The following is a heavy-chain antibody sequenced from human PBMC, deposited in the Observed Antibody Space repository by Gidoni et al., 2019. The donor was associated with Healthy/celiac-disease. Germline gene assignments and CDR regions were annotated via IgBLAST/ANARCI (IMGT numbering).Heavy chain of an antibody. J-gene: IGHJ4*02. Sequence: QVQLVESGGGVVQPGRSLSRSCAASGFTFSSYAMHWVRQAPGKGLEWVAVISYDGSNKYYADSVKGRFTISRDNSKNTLYLQMNSLRAEDTAVYYCAREKASDYGAVGYWGQGTLVTVSS. V-gene: IGHV3-30-3*01. CDR2: ISYDGSNK. D-gene: IGHD4-17*01. CDR3: AREKASDYGAVGY. CDR1: GFTFSSYA.